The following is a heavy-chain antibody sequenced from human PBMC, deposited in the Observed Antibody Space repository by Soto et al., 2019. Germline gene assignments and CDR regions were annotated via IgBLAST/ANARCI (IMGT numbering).Heavy chain of an antibody. Sequence: GGSLRLSCAASGFTFSSYEMNWVRQAPGKGLEWVSFISSSGSTTYYADSVKGRFTISRDNANKSLYLQMNSLRAEDTAVYYCARRTGSWYDYYGLDVWGQGTTVTVSS. D-gene: IGHD6-13*01. V-gene: IGHV3-48*03. CDR1: GFTFSSYE. J-gene: IGHJ6*02. CDR3: ARRTGSWYDYYGLDV. CDR2: ISSSGSTT.